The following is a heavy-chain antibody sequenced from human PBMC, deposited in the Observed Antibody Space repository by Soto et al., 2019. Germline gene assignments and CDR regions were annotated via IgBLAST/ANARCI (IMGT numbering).Heavy chain of an antibody. CDR3: ARGIAAATSPAFDI. Sequence: SETLSLTCAVYGGSFSGNYWSWIRQHPGKGLEWIGYIYYSGSTYYNPSLKSRVTISVDTSKNQFSLKLSSVTAADTAVYYCARGIAAATSPAFDIWGQGTMVSVSS. CDR1: GGSFSGNY. CDR2: IYYSGST. D-gene: IGHD6-13*01. V-gene: IGHV4-31*11. J-gene: IGHJ3*02.